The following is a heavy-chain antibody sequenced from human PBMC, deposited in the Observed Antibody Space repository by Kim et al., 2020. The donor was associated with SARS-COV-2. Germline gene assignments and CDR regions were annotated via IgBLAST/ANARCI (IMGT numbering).Heavy chain of an antibody. CDR2: ISSSGSTI. D-gene: IGHD3-16*02. CDR3: AREESPYVWGSYRYVRWPLDY. V-gene: IGHV3-48*03. CDR1: GFTFSSYE. Sequence: GGSLRLSCAASGFTFSSYEMNWVRQAPGKGLEWVSYISSSGSTIYYADSVKGRFTISRDNAKNSLYLQMNSLRAEDTAVYYCAREESPYVWGSYRYVRWPLDYWGQGPLVTVSS. J-gene: IGHJ4*02.